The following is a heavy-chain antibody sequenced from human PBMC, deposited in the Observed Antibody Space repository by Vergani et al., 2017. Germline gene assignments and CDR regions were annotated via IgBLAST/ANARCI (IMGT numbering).Heavy chain of an antibody. CDR2: IYSGGST. D-gene: IGHD4-11*01. CDR3: ARVWSNYLLRTYDYYYYMDV. Sequence: EVQLVESGGGLIQPGGSLRLSCAASGFTVSSNYMSWVRQAPGKGLEWVSVIYSGGSTYYADSVKGRFTISRDNSKNTLYLQMNSLRAEDTAVYYCARVWSNYLLRTYDYYYYMDVWGKGTTVTVSS. V-gene: IGHV3-53*01. CDR1: GFTVSSNY. J-gene: IGHJ6*03.